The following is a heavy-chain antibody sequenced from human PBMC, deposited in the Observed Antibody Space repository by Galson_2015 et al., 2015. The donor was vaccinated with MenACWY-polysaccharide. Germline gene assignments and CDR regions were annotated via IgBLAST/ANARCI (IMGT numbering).Heavy chain of an antibody. CDR2: INGDGNTT. V-gene: IGHV3-74*01. D-gene: IGHD1-1*01. CDR1: GFTFSRYW. Sequence: SLRLSCAASGFTFSRYWMHWIRQAPGKGLVWVSLINGDGNTTTCAASVPGRFTISRDNATNTLYLQMNSLRAEDTAVYYCTKDFDWNDGHWGQGTLVTVSS. J-gene: IGHJ4*02. CDR3: TKDFDWNDGH.